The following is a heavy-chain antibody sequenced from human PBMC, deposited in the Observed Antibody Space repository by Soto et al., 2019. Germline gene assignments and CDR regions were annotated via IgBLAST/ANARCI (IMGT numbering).Heavy chain of an antibody. CDR2: TYYSGST. D-gene: IGHD5-18*01. V-gene: IGHV4-61*01. J-gene: IGHJ4*02. CDR3: ARDKSGSSGRNSYFDN. CDR1: GGSVSSGSYY. Sequence: SETLSLTCTVSGGSVSSGSYYWSWIRQPPGKGLEWIGYTYYSGSTNYNPSLKSRVTISVDTTKNQFSLKLSTVTAADTAVYYCARDKSGSSGRNSYFDNWGQGTLVTVSS.